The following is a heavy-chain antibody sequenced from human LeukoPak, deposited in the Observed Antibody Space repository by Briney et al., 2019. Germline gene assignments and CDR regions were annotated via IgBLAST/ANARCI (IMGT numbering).Heavy chain of an antibody. V-gene: IGHV4-39*01. D-gene: IGHD5-18*01. CDR2: LYYSGST. Sequence: SETLSLTCTVSGGSISSSSYYWGWIRQPPGKGLEWIGSLYYSGSTYYNPSLKSRVTISVDTSKNQFSLKLSSVTAADTAVYYCARPNPQVVGADTAMVKHDAFDIWGQGTMVTVPS. CDR1: GGSISSSSYY. CDR3: ARPNPQVVGADTAMVKHDAFDI. J-gene: IGHJ3*02.